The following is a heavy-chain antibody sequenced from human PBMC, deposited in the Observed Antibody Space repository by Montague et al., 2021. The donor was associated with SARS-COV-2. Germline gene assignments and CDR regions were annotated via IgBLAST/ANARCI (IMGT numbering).Heavy chain of an antibody. CDR2: RDNTGTS. CDR3: ARGLGYTSMFRFFDY. CDR1: GGSASGYY. J-gene: IGHJ4*01. D-gene: IGHD2-2*02. V-gene: IGHV4-59*02. Sequence: SETLSLTCAISGGSASGYYWAWIRQPQGKGLEWMGNRDNTGTSNYNPSLKSGVSTSIDTSKNNFSLNLTSVAAAETGVYYWARGLGYTSMFRFFDYWGHGAQATVSS.